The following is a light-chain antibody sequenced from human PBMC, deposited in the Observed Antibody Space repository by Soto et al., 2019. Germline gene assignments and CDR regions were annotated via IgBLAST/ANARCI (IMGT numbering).Light chain of an antibody. CDR3: QQYGSSPT. V-gene: IGKV3-20*01. Sequence: EIVLTQSPGTLSLSPGERATLSSSASQSVSGNYLAGYAPKPVHAREFLICRASIRASGIPDRSTGSGSGKHFTLPISRLEHEDFAVYYCQQYGSSPTFGQGTKV. J-gene: IGKJ1*01. CDR1: QSVSGNY. CDR2: RAS.